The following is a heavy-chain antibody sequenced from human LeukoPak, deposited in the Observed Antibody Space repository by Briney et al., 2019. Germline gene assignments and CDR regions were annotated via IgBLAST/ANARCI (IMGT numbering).Heavy chain of an antibody. CDR3: ARDHWFDP. Sequence: PGGSLRLSCAVSGVTFTNYGMHWVRQAPGKGLEWVAVIWYDGSNKYYADSVKGRFTISRDNSKNTLYLQMNSLRAEDTAVYYCARDHWFDPWGQGTLVTVSS. V-gene: IGHV3-33*08. CDR1: GVTFTNYG. CDR2: IWYDGSNK. J-gene: IGHJ5*02.